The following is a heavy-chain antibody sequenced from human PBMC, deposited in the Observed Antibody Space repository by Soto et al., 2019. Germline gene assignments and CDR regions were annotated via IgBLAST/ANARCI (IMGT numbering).Heavy chain of an antibody. CDR1: GCAFNNYG. Sequence: PERAVRGNSADFGCAFNNYGINWVRQAPGKGLEWVSSISKSDYTYYSDSVKGRFAISRDNAKSSVSLQMNTLRVEDTAVYYCARDDSIKAADGIRYWGPVTPFTLTS. CDR3: ARDDSIKAADGIRY. CDR2: ISKSDYT. V-gene: IGHV3-21*01. D-gene: IGHD3-22*01. J-gene: IGHJ4*02.